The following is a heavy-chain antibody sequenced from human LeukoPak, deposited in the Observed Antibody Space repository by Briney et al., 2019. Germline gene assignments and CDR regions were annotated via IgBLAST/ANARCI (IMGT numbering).Heavy chain of an antibody. J-gene: IGHJ6*02. CDR2: ISYDGSNK. CDR3: ARDKMVFRRYYYGMDV. CDR1: GFTFSSYA. D-gene: IGHD2-8*01. V-gene: IGHV3-30-3*01. Sequence: GGSLRLSCAASGFTFSSYAMHWVRQAPGKGLERVAVISYDGSNKYYADSVKGRFTISRDNSKNTLYLQMNSLRAEDTAVYYCARDKMVFRRYYYGMDVWGQGTTVTVSS.